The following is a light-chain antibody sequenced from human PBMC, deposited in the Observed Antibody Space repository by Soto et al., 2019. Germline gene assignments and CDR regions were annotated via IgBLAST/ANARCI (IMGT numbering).Light chain of an antibody. Sequence: DIPMTQTKSSLSASVGDRVIITCRASQGIRNDFGWYQQKPGKAHKSPIYAASSLPSGVPSRFSGSGSGTEFTLTSSSLQPEDFAAYYCMQHNTFPWTVGQVAKVDI. J-gene: IGKJ1*01. CDR3: MQHNTFPWT. V-gene: IGKV1-17*01. CDR2: AAS. CDR1: QGIRND.